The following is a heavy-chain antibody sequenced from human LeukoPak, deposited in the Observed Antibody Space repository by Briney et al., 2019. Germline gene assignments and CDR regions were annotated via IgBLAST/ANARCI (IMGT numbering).Heavy chain of an antibody. CDR1: GYTFTSYY. J-gene: IGHJ5*02. Sequence: ASVKVSCKASGYTFTSYYMHWVRQAPGQGLEWMGVINPSGGSTSYAQKFQGRVTISRYTCTSTVYMELSSLRSEDTAVYYCARVGGGFWFDPWGQGTLVTVSS. V-gene: IGHV1-46*01. CDR2: INPSGGST. CDR3: ARVGGGFWFDP.